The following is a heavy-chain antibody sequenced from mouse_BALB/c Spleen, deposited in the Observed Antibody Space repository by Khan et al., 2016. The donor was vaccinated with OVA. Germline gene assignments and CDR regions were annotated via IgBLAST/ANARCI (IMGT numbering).Heavy chain of an antibody. Sequence: EVELVESGGGMLQPGGSLRLSCATSGFTFTDYYMTWVRQPPGKALEWLGFIRNTANGYTTEYSASVRGRFTISRDNSQSILYIQMNTLRAEDSATYYCVRDNYGYDYWGQGTTLTVTS. CDR2: IRNTANGYTT. CDR3: VRDNYGYDY. D-gene: IGHD1-2*01. V-gene: IGHV7-3*02. J-gene: IGHJ2*01. CDR1: GFTFTDYY.